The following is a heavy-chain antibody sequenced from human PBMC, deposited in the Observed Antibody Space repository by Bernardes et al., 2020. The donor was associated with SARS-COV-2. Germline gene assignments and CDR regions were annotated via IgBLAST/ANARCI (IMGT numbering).Heavy chain of an antibody. V-gene: IGHV3-21*01. D-gene: IGHD4-17*01. CDR3: ARILRDNGFGSGYYDL. CDR1: GFNFRSYA. CDR2: ITASTNYI. Sequence: GWSLRLSCAASGFNFRSYAMNWVRQAPGKGLQWVSSITASTNYIQYTDSVEGRFTVSRDNAKNSLYPEMTSLRVEDTAIYYCARILRDNGFGSGYYDLWGRDTLVIVSS. J-gene: IGHJ2*01.